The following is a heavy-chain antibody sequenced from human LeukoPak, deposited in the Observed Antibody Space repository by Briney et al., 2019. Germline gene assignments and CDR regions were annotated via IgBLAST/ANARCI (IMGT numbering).Heavy chain of an antibody. J-gene: IGHJ4*02. Sequence: SETLSLTCTVSGGSISSGDYYWSWIRQPPGKGLEWIGYIYYSGSTNYNPSLKSRVTISVDTSKNQFSLKLSSVTAADTAVYYCARTYYDFWSGHRYYFDYWGQGTLVTVSS. CDR2: IYYSGST. V-gene: IGHV4-61*08. CDR3: ARTYYDFWSGHRYYFDY. CDR1: GGSISSGDYY. D-gene: IGHD3-3*01.